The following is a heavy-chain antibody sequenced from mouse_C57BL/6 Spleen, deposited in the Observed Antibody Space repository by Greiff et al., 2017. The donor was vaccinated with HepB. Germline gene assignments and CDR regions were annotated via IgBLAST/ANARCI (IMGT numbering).Heavy chain of an antibody. D-gene: IGHD1-1*01. V-gene: IGHV1-69*01. CDR3: ARALTY. CDR2: IDPSDSYT. Sequence: QVQLQQPGAELVMPGASVKLSCKASGYTFTSYWMHWVKQRPGQGLEWIGEIDPSDSYTNYNQKFKDKSTLTVDKSSSTAYMQLSSLTSEDSAVYYCARALTYWGQGTTLTVSS. J-gene: IGHJ2*01. CDR1: GYTFTSYW.